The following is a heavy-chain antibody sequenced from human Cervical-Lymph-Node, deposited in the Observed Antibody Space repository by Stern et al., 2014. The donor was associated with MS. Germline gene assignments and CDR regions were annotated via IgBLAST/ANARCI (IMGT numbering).Heavy chain of an antibody. Sequence: DQLVESGGGVVQPGRSLRISCAASGFTFSSYGMHWVRQAPGKGLAWVAVIWYDGSNKYYADSVKGRFTISRDNSKNTLYLQMNSLRAEDTAVYYCARSSSPSPYYYYGMDVWGQGTTVTVSS. CDR3: ARSSSPSPYYYYGMDV. V-gene: IGHV3-33*01. CDR2: IWYDGSNK. D-gene: IGHD6-13*01. CDR1: GFTFSSYG. J-gene: IGHJ6*02.